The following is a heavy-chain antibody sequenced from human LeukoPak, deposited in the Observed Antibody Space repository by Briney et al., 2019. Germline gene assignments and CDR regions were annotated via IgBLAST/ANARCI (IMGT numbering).Heavy chain of an antibody. D-gene: IGHD6-19*01. J-gene: IGHJ4*02. CDR2: ISGSGGST. V-gene: IGHV3-23*01. CDR1: GFTFSSYA. Sequence: SGGSLRLSCAASGFTFSSYAMSWVRQAPGKGLEWVSAISGSGGSTYYADSVKGRFTISRDNSKNTLYLQMNSLRAEDTAVYYCAKGPYPGAVAGYFDYWGQGTLVTVSS. CDR3: AKGPYPGAVAGYFDY.